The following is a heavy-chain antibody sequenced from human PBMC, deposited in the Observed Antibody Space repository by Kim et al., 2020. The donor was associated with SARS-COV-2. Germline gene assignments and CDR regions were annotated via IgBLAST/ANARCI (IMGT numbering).Heavy chain of an antibody. V-gene: IGHV4-34*01. CDR2: INHSGST. CDR1: GGSFSGYY. J-gene: IGHJ4*02. CDR3: AKGLVGRY. Sequence: SETLSLTCAVYGGSFSGYYWSWIRQPPGKGLEWIGEINHSGSTNYNPSLKIRVNISVDTSKNQFSLKLISVTAADTAVSYYAKGLVGRYWRQGSQDTVSS.